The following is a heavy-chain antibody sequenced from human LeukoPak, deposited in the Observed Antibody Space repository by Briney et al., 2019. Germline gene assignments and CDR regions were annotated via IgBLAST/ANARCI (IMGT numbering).Heavy chain of an antibody. Sequence: PGGSLRLSCAASGFTFSSYSMNWVRQAPGKGLEWVSIISSSSSYINYADSVKGRFTVSRDNAKNSLYLQMNSLRAEDTAVYYCAREPYYYGMDVWGQGTTVTVSS. CDR3: AREPYYYGMDV. V-gene: IGHV3-21*01. CDR1: GFTFSSYS. J-gene: IGHJ6*02. CDR2: ISSSSSYI.